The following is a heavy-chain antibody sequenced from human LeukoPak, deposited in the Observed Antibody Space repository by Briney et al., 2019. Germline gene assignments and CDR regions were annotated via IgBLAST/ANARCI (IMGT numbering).Heavy chain of an antibody. V-gene: IGHV3-30*02. Sequence: GGSLRLSCAASGFTFSSYGFHWVRQAPGKGLEWVTFIRYDGSNKYYTDSVKGRFTISRDNSKNMLYLQMTSLRPEDTALYYCAKDLSPAADGTYFDFWGQGTLVTVSS. D-gene: IGHD6-13*01. CDR1: GFTFSSYG. J-gene: IGHJ4*02. CDR2: IRYDGSNK. CDR3: AKDLSPAADGTYFDF.